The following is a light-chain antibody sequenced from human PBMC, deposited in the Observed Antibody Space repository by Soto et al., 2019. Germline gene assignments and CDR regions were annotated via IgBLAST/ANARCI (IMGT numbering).Light chain of an antibody. CDR1: QSISSY. J-gene: IGKJ1*01. V-gene: IGKV1-39*01. Sequence: DIPMTQSPSSLSASVGDRVTITCRASQSISSYLNWYQQKPGKAPTLLIYAASRLQSGVPSRFRGSGSGTGSELTISSLQPEDFESASCQRSYNTPRGWTFGQGTKVEIK. CDR3: QRSYNTPRGWT. CDR2: AAS.